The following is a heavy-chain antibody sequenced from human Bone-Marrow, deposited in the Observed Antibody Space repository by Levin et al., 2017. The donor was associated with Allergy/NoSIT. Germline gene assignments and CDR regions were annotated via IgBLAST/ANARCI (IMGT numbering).Heavy chain of an antibody. Sequence: SETLSLTCAVYGGSFSGYYWSWIRQPPGKGLEWIGEINHSGSTNYNPSLKSRVTISVDTSKNQFSLKLSSVTAADTAVYYCARGRSNEGYDYVWGSYRRPDFDYWGQGTLVTVSS. CDR2: INHSGST. CDR3: ARGRSNEGYDYVWGSYRRPDFDY. D-gene: IGHD3-16*02. J-gene: IGHJ4*02. V-gene: IGHV4-34*01. CDR1: GGSFSGYY.